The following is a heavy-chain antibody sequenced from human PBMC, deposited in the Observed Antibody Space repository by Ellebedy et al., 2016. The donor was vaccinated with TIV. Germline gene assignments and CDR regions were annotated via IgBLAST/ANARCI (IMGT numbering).Heavy chain of an antibody. CDR2: ISYGTTYI. D-gene: IGHD2-21*01. Sequence: GESLKISCAASGFTFSDASMNWVRPPPGRELEWVSSISYGTTYIDYADTVKGRFTISRDDAKNSLFLQMNSLIAEDTAVYYCARDLASILYWGQGTLVTVSS. CDR1: GFTFSDAS. CDR3: ARDLASILY. J-gene: IGHJ4*02. V-gene: IGHV3-21*01.